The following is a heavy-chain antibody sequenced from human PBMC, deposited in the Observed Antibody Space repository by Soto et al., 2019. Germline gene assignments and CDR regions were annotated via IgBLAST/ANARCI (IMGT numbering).Heavy chain of an antibody. Sequence: GESLKISCKGSGYSFTRYWIGWVRQMPGKGLEWMGIIYPRDSDTRYSPSFQGQVTISADKSINTTYPQWSSLKASDTAIYYCARQAAAGKYYYAMDVWGQGTTVTVSS. CDR2: IYPRDSDT. CDR3: ARQAAAGKYYYAMDV. J-gene: IGHJ6*02. CDR1: GYSFTRYW. D-gene: IGHD6-13*01. V-gene: IGHV5-51*01.